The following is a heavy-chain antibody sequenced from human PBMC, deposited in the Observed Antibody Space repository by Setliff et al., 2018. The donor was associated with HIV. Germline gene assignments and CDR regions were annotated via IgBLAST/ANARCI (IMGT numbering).Heavy chain of an antibody. Sequence: PGESLKISCAASGFTFSNYAMGWVRQGPGKGLEWVSTIGAAGYPTHYAESVKGRFTISKDNSQNALYLQMNSLTDEDTAVYYCAKVFAFGVDGFDIWGQGTMVTVSS. CDR3: AKVFAFGVDGFDI. CDR2: IGAAGYPT. CDR1: GFTFSNYA. D-gene: IGHD3-10*01. V-gene: IGHV3-23*01. J-gene: IGHJ3*02.